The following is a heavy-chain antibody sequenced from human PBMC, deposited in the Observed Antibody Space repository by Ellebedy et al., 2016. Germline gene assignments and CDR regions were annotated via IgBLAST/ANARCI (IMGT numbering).Heavy chain of an antibody. CDR1: GFTFSDYY. Sequence: GESLKISXAASGFTFSDYYISWIRQTPGKGLEWVSVISGSGGTTYYADSVKGRFTISRDNSKIMLYLQMNSLRAEDTAAYYCAKNLGGSANYYVMDVWGQGTTATVSS. J-gene: IGHJ6*02. V-gene: IGHV3-23*01. CDR2: ISGSGGTT. D-gene: IGHD1-26*01. CDR3: AKNLGGSANYYVMDV.